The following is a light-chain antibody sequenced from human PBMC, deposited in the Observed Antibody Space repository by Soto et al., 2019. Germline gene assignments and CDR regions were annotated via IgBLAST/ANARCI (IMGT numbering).Light chain of an antibody. CDR1: QSINNY. CDR3: QQSYSIPLT. CDR2: SAS. V-gene: IGKV1-39*01. Sequence: DVQMTQSPSSLSASVGDTVTITCRASQSINNYLNWYEQKPGEAPKLLMYSASTLQSGVPSRFSGSGTGTDFTLTITSLQPEDFAVYYCQQSYSIPLTFGGGTKVEI. J-gene: IGKJ4*01.